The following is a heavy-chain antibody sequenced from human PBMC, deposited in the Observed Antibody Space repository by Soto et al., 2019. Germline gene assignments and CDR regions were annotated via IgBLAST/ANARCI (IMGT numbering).Heavy chain of an antibody. CDR3: ARSGGLRYFDWIPFDY. V-gene: IGHV3-48*02. CDR1: GFTFSSYS. Sequence: GGSLRLSCAASGFTFSSYSMNWVRQAPGKGLEWVSYISSSSSTIYYADSVKGRFTISRDNAKNSLYLQMNSLSDEDTAVYYCARSGGLRYFDWIPFDYWGQGTLVTVSS. J-gene: IGHJ4*02. D-gene: IGHD3-9*01. CDR2: ISSSSSTI.